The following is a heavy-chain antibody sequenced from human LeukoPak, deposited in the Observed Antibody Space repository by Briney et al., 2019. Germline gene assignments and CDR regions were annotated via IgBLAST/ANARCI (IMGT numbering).Heavy chain of an antibody. CDR3: TTGIRGD. V-gene: IGHV3-15*04. J-gene: IGHJ4*02. Sequence: GGSLRLSCAASVLTVTNAWMNWVRQAPGKGLEWVGRIASKTDGGTTDYAAPVKGRFTISRDDSKNTLFLQMNSLKTEDTAVYYCTTGIRGDCGQGTLVTASS. CDR1: VLTVTNAW. CDR2: IASKTDGGTT.